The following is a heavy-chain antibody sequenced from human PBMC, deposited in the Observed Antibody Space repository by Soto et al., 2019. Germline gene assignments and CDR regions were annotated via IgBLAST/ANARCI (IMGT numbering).Heavy chain of an antibody. D-gene: IGHD6-13*01. J-gene: IGHJ6*02. CDR2: IYPGDSDT. CDR3: ARQRGGSSWRRYGMDV. V-gene: IGHV5-51*01. Sequence: GESLKISCKGSGYSFTSYWIGWVRQMPGKGLEWMGIIYPGDSDTRYSPSFQGQVTISADKSISTAYLQWSSLKASDTAMYYCARQRGGSSWRRYGMDVWGQGTTVTVSS. CDR1: GYSFTSYW.